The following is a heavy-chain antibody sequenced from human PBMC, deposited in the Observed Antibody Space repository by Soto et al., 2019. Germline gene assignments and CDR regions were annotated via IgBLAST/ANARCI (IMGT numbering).Heavy chain of an antibody. CDR2: IKEDGSER. D-gene: IGHD5-18*01. Sequence: GGSLRLSCSASGFTFSNYWMSWVRQAPGKGLEWVANIKEDGSERYYVDSVKGRFTISRDKAENSLYLQMNSLRVEDTAIYYCARSEYGYGYGLWGQGTLVTVSS. CDR1: GFTFSNYW. V-gene: IGHV3-7*01. CDR3: ARSEYGYGYGL. J-gene: IGHJ4*02.